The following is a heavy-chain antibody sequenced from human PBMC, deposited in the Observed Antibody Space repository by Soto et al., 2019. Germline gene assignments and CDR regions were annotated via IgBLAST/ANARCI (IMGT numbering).Heavy chain of an antibody. D-gene: IGHD2-15*01. J-gene: IGHJ6*02. CDR2: IYPGDSDT. Sequence: GESLKISCKGSGYSFTSYWIGWVRQMPGKGLEWMGIIYPGDSDTRYSPSFQGQVTISADKSISTAYLQWSSLKASDTAMYYCARHMPDCSGGSCYLPLYYYYGMDVWGQGTTVTVSS. V-gene: IGHV5-51*01. CDR1: GYSFTSYW. CDR3: ARHMPDCSGGSCYLPLYYYYGMDV.